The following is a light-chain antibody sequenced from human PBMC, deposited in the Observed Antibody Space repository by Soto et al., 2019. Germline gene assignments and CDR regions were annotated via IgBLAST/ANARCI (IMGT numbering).Light chain of an antibody. V-gene: IGLV2-23*02. J-gene: IGLJ1*01. CDR3: CSYAGSSTYV. Sequence: QSVLTQPASVSGSPGQSITISCTGTSSDVGSYNLVSWYQQHPGKAPKVMIYEVSKRPSGVSNRFSGSKSGNTASLTISGLQAEDEADYYCCSYAGSSTYVFGPGTKVTVL. CDR2: EVS. CDR1: SSDVGSYNL.